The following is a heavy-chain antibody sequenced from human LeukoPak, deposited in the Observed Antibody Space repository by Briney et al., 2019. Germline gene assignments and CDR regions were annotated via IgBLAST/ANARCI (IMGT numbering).Heavy chain of an antibody. Sequence: SETLSLTCTVSGGSISSGGYYWSWIRQPPGKGLEWIGYIYHSGSTYYNPSLKSRVTISVDRSKNQFSLKLSSVTAADTAVYYCARALAALDYWGQGTLVTVSS. CDR3: ARALAALDY. CDR2: IYHSGST. J-gene: IGHJ4*02. CDR1: GGSISSGGYY. V-gene: IGHV4-30-2*01. D-gene: IGHD6-25*01.